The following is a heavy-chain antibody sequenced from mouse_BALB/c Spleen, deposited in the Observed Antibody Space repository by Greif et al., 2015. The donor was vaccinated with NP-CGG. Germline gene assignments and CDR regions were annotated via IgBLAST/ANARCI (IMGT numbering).Heavy chain of an antibody. V-gene: IGHV5-17*02. Sequence: EVKLVESGGGLVQPGGSRKLSCAASGFTFSSFGMHWVRQAPEKGLEWVAYISSGSSTIYYADTVKGRFTISRDNPKNXLFLQMTSLRSEDTAMYYCAREGDYDGYYFDYWGQGTTLTVSS. J-gene: IGHJ2*01. CDR2: ISSGSSTI. CDR1: GFTFSSFG. D-gene: IGHD2-4*01. CDR3: AREGDYDGYYFDY.